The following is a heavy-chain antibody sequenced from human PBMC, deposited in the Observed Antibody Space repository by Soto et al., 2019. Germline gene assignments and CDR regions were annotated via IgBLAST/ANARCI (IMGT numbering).Heavy chain of an antibody. D-gene: IGHD3-22*01. CDR1: GGSISSGDYY. Sequence: PSETLSLTCTVSGGSISSGDYYWSWIRQPPGKGLEWIGYIYYSGSTYYNPSLKSRVTISVDTSKNQFSLKLSSVTAADTAVYYCARVGDYYDSSGYYYWFDPWGQGTLVTVSS. V-gene: IGHV4-30-4*01. CDR3: ARVGDYYDSSGYYYWFDP. J-gene: IGHJ5*02. CDR2: IYYSGST.